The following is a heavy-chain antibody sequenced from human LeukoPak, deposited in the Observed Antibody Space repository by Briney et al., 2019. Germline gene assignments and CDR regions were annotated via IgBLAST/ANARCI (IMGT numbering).Heavy chain of an antibody. CDR1: GGSISSGGYS. CDR2: IYHSGST. CDR3: ARARYYYGMDV. V-gene: IGHV4-30-2*01. Sequence: PSETLSLTCAVSGGSISSGGYSWSWIRQPPGKGLEWIGYIYHSGSTYYSPSLKSRVTISVDRSKNQFSLKLSSVTAADTAVYYCARARYYYGMDVWGQGTTVTVSS. J-gene: IGHJ6*02.